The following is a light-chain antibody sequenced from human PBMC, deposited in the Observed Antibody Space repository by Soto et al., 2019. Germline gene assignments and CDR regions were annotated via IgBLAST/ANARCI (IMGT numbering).Light chain of an antibody. Sequence: EIVMTQSPPSLTVTPGEPASISCRSSQRLLHSNGNHFLDWYLQKPGQSPQLLIYEVSTRVSGVPDRFSGSGSGTDFTLEISRVETDDVGIYYCMQSTQLPPTFGQGTRLGIE. J-gene: IGKJ5*01. CDR3: MQSTQLPPT. CDR1: QRLLHSNGNHF. V-gene: IGKV2D-29*02. CDR2: EVS.